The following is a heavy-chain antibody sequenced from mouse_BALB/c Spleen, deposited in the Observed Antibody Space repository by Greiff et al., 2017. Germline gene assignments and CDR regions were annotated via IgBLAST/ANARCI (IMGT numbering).Heavy chain of an antibody. V-gene: IGHV5-4*02. CDR2: ISDGGSYT. Sequence: EVQRVESGGGLVKPGGSLKLSCAASGFTFSYYYMYWVRQTPEKRLEWVATISDGGSYTYYPDSVKGRFTISRDNAKNNLYLQMSSLKSEDTAMYYCAGGLRRGDYYAMDYWGQGTSVTVSS. CDR1: GFTFSYYY. CDR3: AGGLRRGDYYAMDY. J-gene: IGHJ4*01. D-gene: IGHD2-4*01.